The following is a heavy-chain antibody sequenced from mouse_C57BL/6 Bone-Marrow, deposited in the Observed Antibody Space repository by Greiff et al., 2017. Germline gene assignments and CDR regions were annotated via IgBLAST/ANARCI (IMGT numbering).Heavy chain of an antibody. CDR2: IYPRSGNN. Sequence: QVQLQQSGAELARPGASVKLSCKASGYTFTSYGISWVKQRTGQGLEWIGEIYPRSGNNYYNEKFKGKATLTADKSSSTAYMELRSLTSEDSAVYFCARRRRGGPLFDYWGQGTTLTVSS. CDR3: ARRRRGGPLFDY. J-gene: IGHJ2*01. V-gene: IGHV1-81*01. CDR1: GYTFTSYG.